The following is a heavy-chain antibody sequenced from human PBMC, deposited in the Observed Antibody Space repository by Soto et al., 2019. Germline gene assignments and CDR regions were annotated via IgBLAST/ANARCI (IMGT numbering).Heavy chain of an antibody. CDR1: GFIFSKYG. V-gene: IGHV3-30*18. D-gene: IGHD3-10*01. Sequence: QVQLVESGGGVVQPGRSLRLSCAASGFIFSKYGMHWVRQAPGKGLEWVAVISYDGSNKYYAESVKGRFIISRDKSENTLYLQMNSLRAEDTALYYCAKDLGSGKPYYYYAMDVWGQGTTVPVSS. CDR2: ISYDGSNK. J-gene: IGHJ6*02. CDR3: AKDLGSGKPYYYYAMDV.